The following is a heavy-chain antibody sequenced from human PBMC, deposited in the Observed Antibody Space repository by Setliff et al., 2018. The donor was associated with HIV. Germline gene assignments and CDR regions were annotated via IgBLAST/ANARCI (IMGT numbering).Heavy chain of an antibody. V-gene: IGHV4-34*01. CDR2: INHSGST. Sequence: LSETLSLTCAVSGGSFSGYYWSWIRQPPGKGLDWIGEINHSGSTNYNPSLKSRVTISVDASKNQFSLKLSSVTAADTAVYYCASCMFGDYARYFDLWGRGTLVTVSS. CDR1: GGSFSGYY. D-gene: IGHD4-17*01. J-gene: IGHJ2*01. CDR3: ASCMFGDYARYFDL.